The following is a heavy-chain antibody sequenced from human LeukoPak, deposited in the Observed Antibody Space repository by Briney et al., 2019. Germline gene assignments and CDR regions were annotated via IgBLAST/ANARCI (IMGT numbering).Heavy chain of an antibody. CDR2: INPSGGST. Sequence: ASVKVSCKASGYTFTSYYMHWVRQAPGQGLEWMGIINPSGGSTSYAQKFQGRVTMTRDMSTNTVYMELSSLRSEDTAVYYCARSGLAGDYWFDPWGQGTLVTVSS. CDR1: GYTFTSYY. D-gene: IGHD6-19*01. J-gene: IGHJ5*02. V-gene: IGHV1-46*01. CDR3: ARSGLAGDYWFDP.